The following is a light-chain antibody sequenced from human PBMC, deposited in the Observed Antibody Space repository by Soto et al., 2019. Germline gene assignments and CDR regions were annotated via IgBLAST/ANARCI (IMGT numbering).Light chain of an antibody. CDR2: RNN. Sequence: QSVLTQPPSASGTPGQRVTISCSGSSSNIGSNYVYWYQQLPGTAPKLLIYRNNQRPSGVPDRFSGSKSGTSASLAISGLRSEDDADYYCAAWDDSLSGPGVFGGGTKLTVL. CDR1: SSNIGSNY. J-gene: IGLJ3*02. V-gene: IGLV1-47*01. CDR3: AAWDDSLSGPGV.